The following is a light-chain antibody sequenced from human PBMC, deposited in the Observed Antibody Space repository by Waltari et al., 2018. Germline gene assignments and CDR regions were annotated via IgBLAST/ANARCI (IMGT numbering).Light chain of an antibody. CDR1: QSVGRT. V-gene: IGKV3-20*01. CDR3: QKYGRLPAT. J-gene: IGKJ1*01. CDR2: DAS. Sequence: EIVLTQSPGTLSLSPGQRATLFCRASQSVGRTLAWYQQKPGQAPRLLIYDASTRATCIPDRFSATGSGTDFSLTISRLEPEDFAVYYCQKYGRLPATFGRGTTVEIK.